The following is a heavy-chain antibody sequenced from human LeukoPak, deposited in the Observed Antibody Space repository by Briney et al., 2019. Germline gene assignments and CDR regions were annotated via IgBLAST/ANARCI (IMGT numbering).Heavy chain of an antibody. CDR1: GGSISSSNW. Sequence: SGTLSLTCAVSGGSISSSNWWSWVRQPRGKGLEWIGGIYHSGSTTYNPSLKSRVTISVDKSKNQFSLKLSSVTAADTAVYYCARERLGYCSGGSCYDFDYWGQGTLVTVSS. J-gene: IGHJ4*02. CDR3: ARERLGYCSGGSCYDFDY. CDR2: IYHSGST. V-gene: IGHV4-4*02. D-gene: IGHD2-15*01.